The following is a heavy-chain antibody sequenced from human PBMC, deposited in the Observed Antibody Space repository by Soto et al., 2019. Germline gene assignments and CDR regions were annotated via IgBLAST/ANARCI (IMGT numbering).Heavy chain of an antibody. CDR3: ASRFGELFGYDYYYYGMDV. Sequence: PSETLSLTCAVSGGSISSSNWWSWVRQPPGKGLEWIGEIYHSGSTNYNPSPKSRVTISVDKSKNQFSLKLSSVTAADTAVYYCASRFGELFGYDYYYYGMDVWGQGTTVTVSS. V-gene: IGHV4-4*02. J-gene: IGHJ6*02. D-gene: IGHD3-10*01. CDR1: GGSISSSNW. CDR2: IYHSGST.